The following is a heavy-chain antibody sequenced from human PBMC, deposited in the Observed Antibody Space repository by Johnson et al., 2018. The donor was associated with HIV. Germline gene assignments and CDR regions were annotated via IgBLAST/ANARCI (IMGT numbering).Heavy chain of an antibody. Sequence: VQLVESGGGLIQPGGSLRLSCAVSGFTVSSNYMSWVRQAPGKGLEWVSVFYSGSNTYYADSVKGRFTISRDNSNNTLYLQMNSLRAEDTAVYYCARDVKVCAFDIWGQGTMVSVSS. V-gene: IGHV3-53*01. CDR3: ARDVKVCAFDI. CDR1: GFTVSSNY. D-gene: IGHD3-16*01. CDR2: FYSGSNT. J-gene: IGHJ3*02.